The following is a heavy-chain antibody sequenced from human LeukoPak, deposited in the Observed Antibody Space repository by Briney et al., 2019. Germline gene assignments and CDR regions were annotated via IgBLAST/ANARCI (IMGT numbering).Heavy chain of an antibody. V-gene: IGHV4-30-4*08. Sequence: PSQTLSLTCTVSGGSISSGDYYWSWIRQPPGKGLEWIGYIYCTGITDYNPSLKTRVTISVDTSKNQFSLKLRSVTAADTAVYYCARWDWTLYYFDYWGQGTLVTVSS. D-gene: IGHD3/OR15-3a*01. CDR1: GGSISSGDYY. CDR3: ARWDWTLYYFDY. J-gene: IGHJ4*02. CDR2: IYCTGIT.